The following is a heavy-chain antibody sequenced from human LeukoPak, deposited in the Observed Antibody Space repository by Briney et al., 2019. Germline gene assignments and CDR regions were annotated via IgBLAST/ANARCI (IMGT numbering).Heavy chain of an antibody. CDR2: ISGSGGST. CDR1: GFTFSNYA. D-gene: IGHD3-10*01. J-gene: IGHJ4*02. V-gene: IGHV3-23*01. CDR3: AKDKEYFGTGTYHFFDT. Sequence: GGSLRLSCAASGFTFSNYAVSWVRQAPGKGLEWVSAISGSGGSTYYADSVKGRFTISRDNSKNTLYLQMNSLRLKDTAVYYCAKDKEYFGTGTYHFFDTWGQGTRVTVSS.